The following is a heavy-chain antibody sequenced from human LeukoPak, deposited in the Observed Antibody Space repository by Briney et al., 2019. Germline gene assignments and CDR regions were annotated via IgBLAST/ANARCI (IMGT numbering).Heavy chain of an antibody. CDR3: AMSVGHYYFDY. CDR1: GYTFIGYH. CDR2: INPNSGGT. J-gene: IGHJ4*02. D-gene: IGHD5/OR15-5a*01. Sequence: ASVKVSCKASGYTFIGYHMHWVRQAPGQGFEWMGWINPNSGGTDYAQKFQGGVTMTRDTSNNTAYMEVSRLTSDDTAVYYCAMSVGHYYFDYWGQGTLVTVSS. V-gene: IGHV1-2*02.